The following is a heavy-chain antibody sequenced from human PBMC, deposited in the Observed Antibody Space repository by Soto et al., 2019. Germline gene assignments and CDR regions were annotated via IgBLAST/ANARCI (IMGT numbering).Heavy chain of an antibody. V-gene: IGHV5-51*01. D-gene: IGHD6-19*01. J-gene: IGHJ5*02. Sequence: PVESLKISCKGSGYSFTSDWIGWVRQMPGKGLEWMGIIYPGDSQSRYSPSFQGQVTISADKSIRTAYLQWSSLKASDTAMYYCARLRDTSGWQRSWFDPWGQGTLVTVSS. CDR1: GYSFTSDW. CDR3: ARLRDTSGWQRSWFDP. CDR2: IYPGDSQS.